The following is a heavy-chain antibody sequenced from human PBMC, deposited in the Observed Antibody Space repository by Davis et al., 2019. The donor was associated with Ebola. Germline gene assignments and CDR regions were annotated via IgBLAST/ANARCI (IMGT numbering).Heavy chain of an antibody. Sequence: GESLMISCAASGFSFSTYNMNWVRQTPGKGLEWLSYISSSGNTLYYADSVKGRFTISRDNAENSLYLQMTSLRDEDTAVYYCASSWDYWGQGTLVTVST. J-gene: IGHJ4*02. CDR3: ASSWDY. CDR2: ISSSGNTL. V-gene: IGHV3-48*02. D-gene: IGHD6-6*01. CDR1: GFSFSTYN.